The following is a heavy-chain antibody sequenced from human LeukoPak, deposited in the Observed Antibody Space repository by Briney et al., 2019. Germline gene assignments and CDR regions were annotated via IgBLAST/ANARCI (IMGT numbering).Heavy chain of an antibody. CDR2: IYYSGST. V-gene: IGHV4-30-4*01. J-gene: IGHJ3*02. Sequence: SQTLSLTCTVSGGSISSGDYYWSWIRQPPGKGLEWIGYIYYSGSTYYNPSLKSRVTISVDTSKNQFSLKLSSVTAADTAVYYCARGILPLNAFDTWGQGTMVTVSS. CDR3: ARGILPLNAFDT. CDR1: GGSISSGDYY. D-gene: IGHD3-10*01.